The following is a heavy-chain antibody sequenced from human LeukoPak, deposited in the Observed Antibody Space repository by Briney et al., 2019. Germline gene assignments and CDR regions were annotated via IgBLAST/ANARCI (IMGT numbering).Heavy chain of an antibody. V-gene: IGHV3-74*01. D-gene: IGHD1-1*01. CDR2: IHSDGSST. CDR1: GFTFSNYW. CDR3: ARGNAHAFDI. Sequence: GGSLRLSCAASGFTFSNYWMHWVRQAPGKGLVWVSRIHSDGSSTTSADSVKGRFTISRDNAENTLYLQMNSLRAEDTAEYFCARGNAHAFDIWGQGTMVTVSS. J-gene: IGHJ3*02.